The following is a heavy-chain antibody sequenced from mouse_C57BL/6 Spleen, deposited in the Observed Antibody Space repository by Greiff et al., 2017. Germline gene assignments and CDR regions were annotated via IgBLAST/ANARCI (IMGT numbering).Heavy chain of an antibody. CDR3: ARSITTVVAPYYFDY. J-gene: IGHJ2*01. CDR1: GYTFTSYW. Sequence: QVQLQQPGAELVRPGTSVKLSCKASGYTFTSYWMHWVKQRPGQGLEWIGVIDPSDSYTNYNQKFKGKATLTVDTSSSTAYMQLSSLTSEDSAVYYGARSITTVVAPYYFDYWGKGTTLTVSS. CDR2: IDPSDSYT. V-gene: IGHV1-59*01. D-gene: IGHD1-1*01.